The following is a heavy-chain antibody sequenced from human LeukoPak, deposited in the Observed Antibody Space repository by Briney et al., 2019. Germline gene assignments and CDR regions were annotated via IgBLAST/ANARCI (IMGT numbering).Heavy chain of an antibody. CDR3: ARVYTSGWYHWFDT. V-gene: IGHV4-34*01. Sequence: SETLSLTCAVYGGSFSGYYWSWIRQPPGKGLEWIGTFYYGGTSYYTASLQSRVTISADTSKNQFSLKVNSVTAADTAMYYCARVYTSGWYHWFDTWGQGTLITVSS. CDR2: FYYGGTS. CDR1: GGSFSGYY. D-gene: IGHD6-19*01. J-gene: IGHJ5*02.